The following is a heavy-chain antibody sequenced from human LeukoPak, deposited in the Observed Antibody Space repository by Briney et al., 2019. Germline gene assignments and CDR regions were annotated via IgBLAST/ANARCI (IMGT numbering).Heavy chain of an antibody. D-gene: IGHD3-10*01. V-gene: IGHV3-23*01. CDR3: AKYFASGSYYKLPH. J-gene: IGHJ1*01. CDR1: GFTISNYG. CDR2: ISLSGDTE. Sequence: GGSLRLSCAVSGFTISNYGMSWVRQAPGKGLEWVSAISLSGDTEYYADSVKGRFIISRDNSKNTLYLQMNSLRAEDTAVYYCAKYFASGSYYKLPHWGQGTLVTVSS.